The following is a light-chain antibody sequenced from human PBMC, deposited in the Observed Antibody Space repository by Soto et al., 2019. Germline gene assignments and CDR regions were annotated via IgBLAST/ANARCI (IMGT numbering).Light chain of an antibody. CDR3: QQTYTIPWT. CDR2: SAN. V-gene: IGKV1-39*01. J-gene: IGKJ1*01. CDR1: QCFSNY. Sequence: DIQITHSPSSVSGSVGDSITITCRTSQCFSNYLTWSPHKPRKAPKLLIYSANVLQSGVPSRFSGRGAEKGFTVTISRLQPEDSATYYCQQTYTIPWTFGQGTKVDIK.